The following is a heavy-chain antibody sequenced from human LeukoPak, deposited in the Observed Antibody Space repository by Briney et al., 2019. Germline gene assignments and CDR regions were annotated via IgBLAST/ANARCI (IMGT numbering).Heavy chain of an antibody. J-gene: IGHJ4*02. CDR1: GGSFSSGSYY. CDR3: ARVRLDYGSGSYYRSFDY. D-gene: IGHD3-10*01. Sequence: SETLSLTCTVSGGSFSSGSYYWSWLRQPPGTGLEWVGYIYYSGSTNDNPSLKSRVTISVDTSKNQFPLKLSSVTAADTAVYYCARVRLDYGSGSYYRSFDYWGQGTLVTVSS. CDR2: IYYSGST. V-gene: IGHV4-61*01.